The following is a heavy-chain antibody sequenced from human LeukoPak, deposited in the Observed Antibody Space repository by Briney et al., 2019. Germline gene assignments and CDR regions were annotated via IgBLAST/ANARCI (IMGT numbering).Heavy chain of an antibody. CDR1: GFTFSSYW. CDR3: ARGTYYYDSSGGFDY. J-gene: IGHJ4*02. V-gene: IGHV3-7*01. D-gene: IGHD3-22*01. Sequence: GGSLRLSCAASGFTFSSYWMSWVRQAPGKGLEWVANIKQDGSEKYYVDSVKGRFTISRDNAKNSLYLQMNSLRAEDTAVYYCARGTYYYDSSGGFDYWGQGTLVTVSS. CDR2: IKQDGSEK.